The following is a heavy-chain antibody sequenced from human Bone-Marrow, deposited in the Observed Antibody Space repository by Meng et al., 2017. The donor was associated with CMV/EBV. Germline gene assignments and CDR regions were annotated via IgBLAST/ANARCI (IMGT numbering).Heavy chain of an antibody. D-gene: IGHD3-10*01. Sequence: SVKVSCKASGGTFSSYAISWVRQAPGQGLEWMGGIIPIFGTANYAQKFQGRVTITTDESTSTAYMELSSLRSEDTAVYYCARFRGVIMYYYGMDVWGQGTTVTVSS. V-gene: IGHV1-69*05. CDR2: IIPIFGTA. J-gene: IGHJ6*02. CDR1: GGTFSSYA. CDR3: ARFRGVIMYYYGMDV.